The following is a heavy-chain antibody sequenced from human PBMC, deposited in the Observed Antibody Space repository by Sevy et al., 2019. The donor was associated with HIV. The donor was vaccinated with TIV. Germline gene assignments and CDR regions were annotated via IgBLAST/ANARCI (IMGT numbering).Heavy chain of an antibody. Sequence: KHSETLSLTCTVSGGSISSYYWSWIRQPPEKGLEWIGYIYYSGSTNYNPSLKSRVTISVDTSKNQFSLKLGSVTAADTAVYYCARISAKKYSGSYPSWYYFDYWGQGTLVTVSS. V-gene: IGHV4-59*13. D-gene: IGHD1-26*01. CDR3: ARISAKKYSGSYPSWYYFDY. CDR2: IYYSGST. CDR1: GGSISSYY. J-gene: IGHJ4*02.